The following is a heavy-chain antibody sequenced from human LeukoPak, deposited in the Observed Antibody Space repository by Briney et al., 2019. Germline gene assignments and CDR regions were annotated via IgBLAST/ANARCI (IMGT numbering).Heavy chain of an antibody. D-gene: IGHD3-16*01. J-gene: IGHJ6*03. Sequence: SETLSLTCTVSGGSISISNYYWGWIRQPPGKGLEWIGSMSYSGRTYYNPSLKTRVTVSLDTSKNQFSLNLISVTAADTAVYYCARETSQKGAHYMDVWGKGTTVTISS. CDR2: MSYSGRT. V-gene: IGHV4-39*07. CDR1: GGSISISNYY. CDR3: ARETSQKGAHYMDV.